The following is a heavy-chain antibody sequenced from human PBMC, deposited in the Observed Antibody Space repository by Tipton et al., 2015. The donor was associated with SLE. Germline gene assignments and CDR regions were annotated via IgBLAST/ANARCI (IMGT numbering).Heavy chain of an antibody. J-gene: IGHJ3*01. CDR3: ARYICTSSNCGSFDV. D-gene: IGHD1-1*01. CDR2: IYTSGS. V-gene: IGHV4-61*02. Sequence: LRLSCAVSGGSMTGGGNFWSWIRQPAGKGLEWIGRIYTSGSNYNPSLSSRVTMSVDTSRNQFSLSLSSVTAADTAVYYCARYICTSSNCGSFDVWGQGTMVTVAS. CDR1: GGSMTGGGNF.